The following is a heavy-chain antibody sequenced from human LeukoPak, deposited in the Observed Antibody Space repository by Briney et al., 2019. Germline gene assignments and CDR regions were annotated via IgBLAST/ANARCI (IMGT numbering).Heavy chain of an antibody. V-gene: IGHV3-23*01. D-gene: IGHD2-15*01. Sequence: GGSLRLSCAASGFTFSSSAMSWVRQAPGKGLEWVSAISNNGGYTYYADSVQGRFTISRDHSKSTLCLQMNSLRAEDTAVYYCAKQLGYCSDGSCYFPYWGQGTLVTVSS. CDR2: ISNNGGYT. J-gene: IGHJ4*02. CDR3: AKQLGYCSDGSCYFPY. CDR1: GFTFSSSA.